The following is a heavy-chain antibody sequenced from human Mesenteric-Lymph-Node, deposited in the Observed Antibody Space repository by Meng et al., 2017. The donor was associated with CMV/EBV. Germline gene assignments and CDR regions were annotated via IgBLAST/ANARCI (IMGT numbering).Heavy chain of an antibody. CDR3: ARGVEAGL. CDR1: GGSIGSYY. D-gene: IGHD2-15*01. CDR2: VNYRGDT. V-gene: IGHV4-59*01. J-gene: IGHJ4*02. Sequence: SETLSLTCTVSGGSIGSYYWNWIRQSADKGLEWIGHVNYRGDTTYNPSLKSRIIISVDTSKNQFSLTLSSLTAADTAVYYCARGVEAGLWGQGTLVTVSS.